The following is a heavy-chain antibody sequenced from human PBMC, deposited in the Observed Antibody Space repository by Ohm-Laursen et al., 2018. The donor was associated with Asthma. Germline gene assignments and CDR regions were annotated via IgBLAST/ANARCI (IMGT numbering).Heavy chain of an antibody. J-gene: IGHJ4*02. CDR3: AKDLGTVTKGYFDY. CDR1: GFTFSSYA. Sequence: SLRLSCSASGFTFSSYAMNWVRQAPGQGLEGVSVISGSGGTTYYADSVEGRFTISRDNSKNTMYLQMNSLRAEDTAVYYCAKDLGTVTKGYFDYWGQGTLVTVSS. CDR2: ISGSGGTT. D-gene: IGHD4-17*01. V-gene: IGHV3-23*01.